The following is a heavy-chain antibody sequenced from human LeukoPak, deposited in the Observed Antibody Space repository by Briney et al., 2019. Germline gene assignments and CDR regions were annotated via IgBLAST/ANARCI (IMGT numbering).Heavy chain of an antibody. Sequence: GGSLRLSCAASGFTFSSYSMNWVRQAPGKGLEWVSSISSSSSYIYYADSVKGRFTISRDNAKNSLYLQMNSLRAEDTAVYYCARDGGIVVVVAATDAFDIWGQGTMVTVSS. D-gene: IGHD2-15*01. CDR2: ISSSSSYI. V-gene: IGHV3-21*01. J-gene: IGHJ3*02. CDR1: GFTFSSYS. CDR3: ARDGGIVVVVAATDAFDI.